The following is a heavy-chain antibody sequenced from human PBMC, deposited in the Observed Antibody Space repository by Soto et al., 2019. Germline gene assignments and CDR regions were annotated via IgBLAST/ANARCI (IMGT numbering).Heavy chain of an antibody. CDR1: GYTFTSYY. CDR2: INPSGGST. V-gene: IGHV1-46*01. D-gene: IGHD3-10*01. CDR3: ARDGLNSYYGSGSYYNRVPLFGGMDV. J-gene: IGHJ6*02. Sequence: QVQLVQSGAEVKKPGASVKVSCKASGYTFTSYYMHWVRQAPGQGLVWMGIINPSGGSTSYAQKFQGRVTMTRDPSTSTVYMELRSLRSEDTAVYYCARDGLNSYYGSGSYYNRVPLFGGMDVWGQGTTVTVSS.